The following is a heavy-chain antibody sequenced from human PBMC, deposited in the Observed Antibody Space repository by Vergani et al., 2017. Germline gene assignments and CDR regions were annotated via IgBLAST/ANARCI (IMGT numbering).Heavy chain of an antibody. CDR1: GFTFSSYA. CDR2: ISGSGGST. Sequence: EVQLLESGGGLVQPGGSLRLSCAASGFTFSSYAMSWVRQAPGKGREWVSAISGSGGSTYYADSVKGRFTISRDNSKNTLYLQMNSLRAEDTAVYYCAKAGYSSSWYEGRFDPWGQGTLVTVSS. J-gene: IGHJ5*02. D-gene: IGHD6-13*01. CDR3: AKAGYSSSWYEGRFDP. V-gene: IGHV3-23*01.